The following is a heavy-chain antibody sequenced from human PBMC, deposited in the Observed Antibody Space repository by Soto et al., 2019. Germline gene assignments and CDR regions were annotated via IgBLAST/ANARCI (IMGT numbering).Heavy chain of an antibody. Sequence: PSETLSLTCAVSGGSVSSSYYWGWIRQHPGKGLEWIGYIYYSGGTYYNPSLKSRVTISVDTSKNQFSLKLSSVTAEDTAVYYCARILPTRDGYWGQGTLVTVS. CDR1: GGSVSSSYY. CDR2: IYYSGGT. CDR3: ARILPTRDGY. J-gene: IGHJ4*02. V-gene: IGHV4-31*11.